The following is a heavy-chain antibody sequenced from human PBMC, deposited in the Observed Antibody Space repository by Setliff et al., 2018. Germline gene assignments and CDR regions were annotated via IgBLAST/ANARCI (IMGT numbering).Heavy chain of an antibody. Sequence: PSETLSLTCTVSGGSISGYYWNWIRQPAGKGLEWIGSIYYSGSTYYNPSLKSRVTISVDTSKNQFSLKLSSVTAADTAVYYCARPNGSGSPLFDPWGQGTLVTVSS. D-gene: IGHD3-10*01. CDR1: GGSISGYY. CDR3: ARPNGSGSPLFDP. J-gene: IGHJ5*02. CDR2: IYYSGST. V-gene: IGHV4-4*07.